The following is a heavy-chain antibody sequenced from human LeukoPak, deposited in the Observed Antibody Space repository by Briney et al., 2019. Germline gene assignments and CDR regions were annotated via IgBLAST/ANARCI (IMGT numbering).Heavy chain of an antibody. CDR1: GDSVSSTA. CDR3: ARGGRGYCTSSSCYFDY. D-gene: IGHD2-2*01. V-gene: IGHV6-1*01. J-gene: IGHJ4*02. Sequence: SQTLSLTCAISGDSVSSTAWNWIRQSPSRGLEWLGRTYCRSKWYNDYAVSVKSRITINPDTSKNQFFLQLNSVTPEDTAVYYCARGGRGYCTSSSCYFDYWGQGTLVTVSS. CDR2: TYCRSKWYN.